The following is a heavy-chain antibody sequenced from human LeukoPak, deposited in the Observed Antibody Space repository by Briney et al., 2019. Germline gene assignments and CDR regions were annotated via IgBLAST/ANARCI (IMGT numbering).Heavy chain of an antibody. CDR2: IYPGDSDT. CDR3: ARQAAAGIY. Sequence: GASLQISCKGSGYSLTSYWIGWVRQMPGKGLEWMGIIYPGDSDTRYSPSFQGQVTISADKSISTAYLQWRSLKASDSAMYYCARQAAAGIYWGQGTLVTVSS. D-gene: IGHD2-2*01. J-gene: IGHJ4*02. V-gene: IGHV5-51*01. CDR1: GYSLTSYW.